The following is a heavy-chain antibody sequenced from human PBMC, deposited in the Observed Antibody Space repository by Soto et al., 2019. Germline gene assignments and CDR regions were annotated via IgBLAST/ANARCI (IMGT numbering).Heavy chain of an antibody. CDR2: IYHSGST. J-gene: IGHJ4*02. D-gene: IGHD3-22*01. CDR3: ASHCSDSRAYYYTEY. Sequence: SETLSLTCAFSVGSISSGGYSCSRIRQPPWKGLEWIGYIYHSGSTYYNPSLKSRVTISVDRSKNQFSMKLSSVTAADTAVYYCASHCSDSRAYYYTEYWGQGTLGTVS. V-gene: IGHV4-30-2*01. CDR1: VGSISSGGYS.